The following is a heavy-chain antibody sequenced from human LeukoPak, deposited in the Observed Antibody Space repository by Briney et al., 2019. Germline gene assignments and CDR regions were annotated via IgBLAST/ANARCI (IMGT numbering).Heavy chain of an antibody. Sequence: SETLSLTCTVSGASINRDDWSWLRQTPGKGLEWIGYIHYTGSTNYNPSLKSRVTISLDTSKNQFSLKLSSVTAADTAVYYCARESNYHDSLGYNWFDPWGQGTLVTVSS. D-gene: IGHD3-22*01. CDR2: IHYTGST. CDR1: GASINRDD. V-gene: IGHV4-59*01. J-gene: IGHJ5*02. CDR3: ARESNYHDSLGYNWFDP.